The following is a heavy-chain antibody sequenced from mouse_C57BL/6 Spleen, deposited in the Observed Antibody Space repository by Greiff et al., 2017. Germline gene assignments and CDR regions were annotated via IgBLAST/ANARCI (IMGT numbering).Heavy chain of an antibody. CDR3: AKHDYSRGFAY. Sequence: QVQLKESGPGLVAPSQSLSITCTVSGFSLTSYGVDWVRQPPGKGLEWLGVIWGGGSTNYYSALMSRLSISKDNSKSQVFLKMNSLQTDDTAMYYCAKHDYSRGFAYWGQGTLVTVSA. CDR2: IWGGGST. D-gene: IGHD2-13*01. V-gene: IGHV2-9*01. CDR1: GFSLTSYG. J-gene: IGHJ3*01.